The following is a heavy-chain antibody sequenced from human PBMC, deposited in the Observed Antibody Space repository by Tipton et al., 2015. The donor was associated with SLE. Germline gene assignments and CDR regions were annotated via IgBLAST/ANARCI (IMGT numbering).Heavy chain of an antibody. D-gene: IGHD6-13*01. Sequence: TLSLTCTVSGDSIGRYFWSWIRQPPGKGLEWIGYIHYSGFTNYNPSLKSRVTISVDTSKNQFSLKLSSVTAADTAVYYCARHIPGGSSWHYYYYYGMDVWGQGTTVTVSS. V-gene: IGHV4-59*08. J-gene: IGHJ6*02. CDR1: GDSIGRYF. CDR3: ARHIPGGSSWHYYYYYGMDV. CDR2: IHYSGFT.